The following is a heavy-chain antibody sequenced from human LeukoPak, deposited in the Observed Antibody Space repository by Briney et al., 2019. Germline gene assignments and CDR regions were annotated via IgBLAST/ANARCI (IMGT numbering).Heavy chain of an antibody. CDR3: AVITMRGVGY. Sequence: SQTLSLTCAISGDSVSSNTPAWNWIRQSPSRGLEWLGRTHYRSKWYNDYAVSVRSRIAINPDTSKNQFSLKLSSVTAADTAVYYCAVITMRGVGYWGQGTLVTVSS. D-gene: IGHD3-22*01. V-gene: IGHV6-1*01. J-gene: IGHJ4*02. CDR1: GDSVSSNTPA. CDR2: THYRSKWYN.